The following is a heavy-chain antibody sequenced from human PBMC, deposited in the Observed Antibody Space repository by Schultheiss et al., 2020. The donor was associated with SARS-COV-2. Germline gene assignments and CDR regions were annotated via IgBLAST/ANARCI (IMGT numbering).Heavy chain of an antibody. CDR3: ARENYYYDSSGDGAFDI. J-gene: IGHJ3*02. CDR2: IYYSGST. CDR1: GGSVSDYY. V-gene: IGHV4-59*02. D-gene: IGHD3-22*01. Sequence: SETLSLTCTVSGGSVSDYYWNWIRQPPGKGLEWIGYIYYSGSTNYNPSLKSRVTISVDTSKNQFSLKLSSVTAADTAVYYCARENYYYDSSGDGAFDIWGQGTMVTVSS.